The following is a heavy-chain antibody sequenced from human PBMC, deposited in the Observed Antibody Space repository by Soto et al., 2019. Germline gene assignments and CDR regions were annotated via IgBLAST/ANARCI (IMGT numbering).Heavy chain of an antibody. Sequence: QVQLVESGGGVVQPGKSLRLSCRTSGFTFSSYGMHWVRQAPGKGLEWVATISYNGDNTFYADSVKGRFTASRDNSENILYLQLNSLRGEDTAVHYCAKGGVTTIMWASDNWGQGTLVTVSS. V-gene: IGHV3-30*18. CDR2: ISYNGDNT. J-gene: IGHJ1*01. D-gene: IGHD4-4*01. CDR1: GFTFSSYG. CDR3: AKGGVTTIMWASDN.